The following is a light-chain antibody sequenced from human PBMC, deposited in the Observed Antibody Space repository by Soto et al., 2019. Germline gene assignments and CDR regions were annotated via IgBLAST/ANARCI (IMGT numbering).Light chain of an antibody. J-gene: IGKJ1*01. Sequence: DIQVTQSPPTLSASVGDRVTITCRASQTTSTWMAWYQQKPGKAPKLLISDVSSLERGVPSRFSGSGSATEFTLTISGLQSDDFATYYCRQYKDYVWTFGQGTKVDIK. CDR2: DVS. CDR1: QTTSTW. CDR3: RQYKDYVWT. V-gene: IGKV1-5*01.